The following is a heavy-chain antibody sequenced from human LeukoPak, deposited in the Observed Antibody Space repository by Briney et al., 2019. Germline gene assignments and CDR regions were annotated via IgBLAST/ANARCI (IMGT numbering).Heavy chain of an antibody. Sequence: GSLRLSCAASGFTFSSYWMHWVRQAPGKGLVWVSRINSDGSSTSYADSVKGRFTISRDNSKNTLYLQMNSLRAEDTAVYYCARDGGYYYDSSGPPLYYYYGMDVWGQGTTVTVSS. D-gene: IGHD3-22*01. CDR3: ARDGGYYYDSSGPPLYYYYGMDV. V-gene: IGHV3-74*01. J-gene: IGHJ6*02. CDR2: INSDGSST. CDR1: GFTFSSYW.